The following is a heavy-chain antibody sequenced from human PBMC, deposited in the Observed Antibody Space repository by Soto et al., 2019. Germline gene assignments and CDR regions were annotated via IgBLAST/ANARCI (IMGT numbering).Heavy chain of an antibody. J-gene: IGHJ5*02. CDR1: DGSISSRGYS. Sequence: PSEPLSLTCAVSDGSISSRGYSWSWIRQPPGKGLEWIGYIYHSGSTYYNPSLKSRVTISVDRSKNQFSLKLSSVTAADTAVYYCARGAPVRFDPWGQGTLVTVSS. V-gene: IGHV4-30-2*01. CDR3: ARGAPVRFDP. D-gene: IGHD2-8*01. CDR2: IYHSGST.